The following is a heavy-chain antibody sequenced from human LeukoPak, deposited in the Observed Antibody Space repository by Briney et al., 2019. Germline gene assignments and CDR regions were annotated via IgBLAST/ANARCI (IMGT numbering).Heavy chain of an antibody. Sequence: ASVKVSCKASGYTFTMYYIHWVRQAPGQGFEWMGMINPGDGATTYAQRFRGRVTVTRDMSTTTVYMDLRSLRSEDTAVYYCARVGGILTGYYPFDYWGQGTLVTVSS. D-gene: IGHD3-9*01. CDR1: GYTFTMYY. CDR2: INPGDGAT. J-gene: IGHJ4*02. CDR3: ARVGGILTGYYPFDY. V-gene: IGHV1-46*01.